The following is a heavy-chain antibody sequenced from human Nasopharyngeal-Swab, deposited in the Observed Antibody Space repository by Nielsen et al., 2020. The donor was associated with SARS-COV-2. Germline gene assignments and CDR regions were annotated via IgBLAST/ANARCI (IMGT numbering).Heavy chain of an antibody. V-gene: IGHV3-21*01. CDR2: ISSSSSYI. CDR3: ARGNYYDSSGYYYVAFDI. J-gene: IGHJ3*02. Sequence: WIRQPPGKGLEWVSSISSSSSYIYYADSVKGRFTISRDNSKNTLYLQMNSLRAEDTAVYYCARGNYYDSSGYYYVAFDIWGQGTMVTVSS. D-gene: IGHD3-22*01.